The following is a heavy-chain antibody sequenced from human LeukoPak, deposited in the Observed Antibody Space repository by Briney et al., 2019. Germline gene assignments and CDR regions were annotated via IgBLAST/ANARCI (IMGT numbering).Heavy chain of an antibody. J-gene: IGHJ4*02. D-gene: IGHD6-19*01. V-gene: IGHV3-20*04. CDR2: INWNGGST. Sequence: PGGSLRLSCAASGFTFDDYGLSWVRQAPGKGLEWVSTINWNGGSTGYADSVKGRFTISRDNAKNSLYLQMNSLRAADTALYYCARVSDISVAAYFDYWGQGTLVTVSS. CDR1: GFTFDDYG. CDR3: ARVSDISVAAYFDY.